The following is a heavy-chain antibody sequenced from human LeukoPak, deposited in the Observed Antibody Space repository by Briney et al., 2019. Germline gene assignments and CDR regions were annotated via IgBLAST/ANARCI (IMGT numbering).Heavy chain of an antibody. CDR2: ISAYNGNT. CDR1: GGTFSSYG. J-gene: IGHJ4*02. Sequence: ASVKVSCKASGGTFSSYGISWVRQAPGQGLEWMGWISAYNGNTNYAQKLQGRVTMTTDTSTSTAYMELRSLRSDDTAVYYCARDYGSGSYPKEADYWGQGTLVTVSS. CDR3: ARDYGSGSYPKEADY. D-gene: IGHD3-10*01. V-gene: IGHV1-18*01.